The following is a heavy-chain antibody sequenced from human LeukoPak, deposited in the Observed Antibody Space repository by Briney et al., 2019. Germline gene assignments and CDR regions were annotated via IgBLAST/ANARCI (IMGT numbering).Heavy chain of an antibody. CDR2: INPRSGTT. J-gene: IGHJ4*02. CDR1: GYTFTGNN. D-gene: IGHD4-23*01. V-gene: IGHV1-46*01. CDR3: ARHGGNSGYY. Sequence: ASVKVSCKAFGYTFTGNNMHWGRQAPGQGLELKGVINPRSGTTTYAQKFQGRRTMTRDTSTRTVYMELSSLRYEETAVYYCARHGGNSGYYWGQGTLVTVSS.